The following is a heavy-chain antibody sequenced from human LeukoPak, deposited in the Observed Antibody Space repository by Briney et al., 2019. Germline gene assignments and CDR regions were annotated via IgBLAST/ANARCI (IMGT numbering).Heavy chain of an antibody. V-gene: IGHV3-30-3*01. D-gene: IGHD5-12*01. CDR1: GFTFSSYA. CDR3: AKDWAAVATEQRGYYMDV. CDR2: ISYDGGNK. J-gene: IGHJ6*03. Sequence: GGSLRLSCAASGFTFSSYAMHWVRQAPGKGLEWVTVISYDGGNKYYADSVKGRFTISRDNSKNTLYLQMNSLRDEDTAVYYCAKDWAAVATEQRGYYMDVWGKGTTVIVSS.